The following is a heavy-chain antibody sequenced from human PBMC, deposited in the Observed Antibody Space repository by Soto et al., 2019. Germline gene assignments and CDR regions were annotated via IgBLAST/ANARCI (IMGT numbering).Heavy chain of an antibody. D-gene: IGHD6-6*01. J-gene: IGHJ5*02. CDR1: GGSISSGDYY. Sequence: SETLSLTCTVSGGSISSGDYYWSWIRQPPGKGLEWIGYIYYSGSTYYNPSLKSRVTISVDTSKNQFSLKLSSVTAADTAVYYCARADYSSSPESAWEFDPWGQGTLVTVSS. V-gene: IGHV4-30-4*01. CDR2: IYYSGST. CDR3: ARADYSSSPESAWEFDP.